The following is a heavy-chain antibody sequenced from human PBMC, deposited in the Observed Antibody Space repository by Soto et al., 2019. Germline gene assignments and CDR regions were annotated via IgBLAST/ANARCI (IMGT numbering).Heavy chain of an antibody. CDR1: GGSISSGGYS. CDR3: ARGGIAAAAPPDY. D-gene: IGHD6-13*01. Sequence: QVQLQESGPGLVKPSQTLSLTCTVSGGSISSGGYSWGWIRQHPGKGLEWIGYIYYSGSTYYTPSLKSRVTISVDTSKNQFSLKLSSVTAADTAVYYCARGGIAAAAPPDYWGQGTLVTVSS. CDR2: IYYSGST. J-gene: IGHJ4*02. V-gene: IGHV4-31*03.